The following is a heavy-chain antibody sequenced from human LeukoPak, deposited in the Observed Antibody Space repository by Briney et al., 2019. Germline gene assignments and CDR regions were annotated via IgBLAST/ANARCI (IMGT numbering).Heavy chain of an antibody. CDR3: ARWYYYGSGKSNWFDP. CDR2: IYYSGST. J-gene: IGHJ5*02. CDR1: GVSISSYY. V-gene: IGHV4-59*01. Sequence: SETLSLTCTVSGVSISSYYLSWIRQPPGKGLEWVGDIYYSGSTNYNPSLKSRVTILVDTSKNQFSLKLSSVTAADTAVYYCARWYYYGSGKSNWFDPWGQGTLVTVSS. D-gene: IGHD3-10*01.